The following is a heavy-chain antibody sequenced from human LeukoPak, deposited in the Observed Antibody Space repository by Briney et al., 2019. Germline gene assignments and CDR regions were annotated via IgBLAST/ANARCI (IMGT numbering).Heavy chain of an antibody. Sequence: SETLSLTRTVSGGSISSYYWSWIRQPPGKGLEWIGYIYYSGSTNYNPSLKSRVTISVDTSKNQFSLKLSSVTAADTAVYYCARTNEKDSSSWPYYYYYYMDVWGKGTTVTVSS. J-gene: IGHJ6*03. CDR1: GGSISSYY. V-gene: IGHV4-59*01. CDR2: IYYSGST. D-gene: IGHD6-13*01. CDR3: ARTNEKDSSSWPYYYYYYMDV.